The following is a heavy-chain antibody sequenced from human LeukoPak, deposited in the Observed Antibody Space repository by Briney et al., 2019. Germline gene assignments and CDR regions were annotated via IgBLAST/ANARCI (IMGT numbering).Heavy chain of an antibody. V-gene: IGHV1-2*02. J-gene: IGHJ5*02. CDR1: GYTFTGYY. Sequence: ASVKVSCKASGYTFTGYYMHWVRQAPGQGLEWMEWINPNSGGTNYAQKFQGRVTMTRDTSISTAYMEPSRLRSDDTAVYYCAREYYDSRAGFDPWGQGTLVTVSS. CDR3: AREYYDSRAGFDP. CDR2: INPNSGGT. D-gene: IGHD3-22*01.